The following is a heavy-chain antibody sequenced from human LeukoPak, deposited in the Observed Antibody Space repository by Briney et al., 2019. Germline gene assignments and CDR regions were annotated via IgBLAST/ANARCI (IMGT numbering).Heavy chain of an antibody. CDR2: IYYSGST. D-gene: IGHD3-22*01. V-gene: IGHV4-59*01. Sequence: SETLSLTCTVSGGSISSYYWSWIRQPSGKGLEWIGYIYYSGSTNYNPSLKSRVTISVDTSKNQFSLKLSSVTAADTAVYYCARLIAAYYYDSSGYFDYWGQGTLVTVSS. J-gene: IGHJ4*02. CDR1: GGSISSYY. CDR3: ARLIAAYYYDSSGYFDY.